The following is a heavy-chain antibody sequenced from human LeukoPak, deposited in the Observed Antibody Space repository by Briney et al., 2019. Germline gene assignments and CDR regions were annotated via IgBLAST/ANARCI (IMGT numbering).Heavy chain of an antibody. V-gene: IGHV4-59*01. D-gene: IGHD2-2*01. Sequence: PSETLSLTCAVSGGSISSYYWSWIRQSPGRGLEYIGHIYYNGRTDYNPSLKSRVTISVDTSRNRFSLKLNSVTAADTAVYFCARWYCSRGTCYYLDYWGQGTLVTVSS. CDR1: GGSISSYY. J-gene: IGHJ4*02. CDR2: IYYNGRT. CDR3: ARWYCSRGTCYYLDY.